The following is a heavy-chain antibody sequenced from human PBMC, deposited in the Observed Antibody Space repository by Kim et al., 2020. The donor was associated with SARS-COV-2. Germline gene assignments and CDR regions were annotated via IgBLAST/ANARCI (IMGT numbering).Heavy chain of an antibody. J-gene: IGHJ4*01. CDR3: ARALAYGGNSGFDS. V-gene: IGHV4-30-2*01. Sequence: SETLSLTCAVSGGSISSGGYSWSWIRQPPGKGLEWIGYIYHSVSTYYNPSLKSRVTISVDRSKNQFSLKLSSVTAAYTAVYYCARALAYGGNSGFDSWG. CDR2: IYHSVST. D-gene: IGHD4-17*01. CDR1: GGSISSGGYS.